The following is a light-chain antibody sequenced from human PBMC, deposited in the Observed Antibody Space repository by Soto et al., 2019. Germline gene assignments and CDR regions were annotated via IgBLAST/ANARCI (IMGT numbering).Light chain of an antibody. CDR2: DVT. CDR1: SSDVGGFNS. J-gene: IGLJ1*01. V-gene: IGLV2-11*01. Sequence: QSALAQPRSVSGSPGQSVTISCTGTSSDVGGFNSVSWYQHHPDKVPKLMIYDVTKRPSGVPFRFSGSKSGNTASLTISGLQADDEADYYRYSYAGTNTHVFGTGTKVTVL. CDR3: YSYAGTNTHV.